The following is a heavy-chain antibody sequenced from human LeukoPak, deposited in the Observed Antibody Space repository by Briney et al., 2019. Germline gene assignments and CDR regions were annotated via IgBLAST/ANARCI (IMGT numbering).Heavy chain of an antibody. CDR2: ISGSGSST. CDR3: AKVSYGDSWFDY. D-gene: IGHD4-17*01. J-gene: IGHJ4*02. V-gene: IGHV3-23*01. Sequence: GGSLRLSCAASGFTFGNYAMSWVRQAPGKGLEWVSSISGSGSSTYYADSVKGRFTISRDNSKNTLYLQINSLRAEDTAVYYCAKVSYGDSWFDYWGQGTLVTVSS. CDR1: GFTFGNYA.